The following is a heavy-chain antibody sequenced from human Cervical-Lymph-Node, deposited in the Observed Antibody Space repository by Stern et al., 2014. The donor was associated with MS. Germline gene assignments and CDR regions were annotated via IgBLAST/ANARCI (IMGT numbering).Heavy chain of an antibody. CDR2: TIPSFGRS. CDR3: ARGWSYDILTGYSY. Sequence: DQLVESGAEVKKPGASVKGSCKASGGTFSNYAINWVRQAPGQGLEWMGGTIPSFGRSNYAQKFQGRATLTADESTSTAYMELSSLISEDTAVYYCARGWSYDILTGYSYWGQGTLVTVSS. J-gene: IGHJ4*02. V-gene: IGHV1-69*01. D-gene: IGHD3-9*01. CDR1: GGTFSNYA.